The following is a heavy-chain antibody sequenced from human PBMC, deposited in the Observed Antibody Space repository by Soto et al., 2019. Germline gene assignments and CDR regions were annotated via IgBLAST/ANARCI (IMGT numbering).Heavy chain of an antibody. V-gene: IGHV1-18*01. CDR1: GYTFTSYG. CDR3: ARDPLSHGDHFYLDY. J-gene: IGHJ4*02. Sequence: ASVKVSCKASGYTFTSYGISWVRQAPGQGLEWMGWISAYNGNTNYAQKLQGRVTMTTDTSTSTAYMELRSLRSEDTAVYYCARDPLSHGDHFYLDYWGQGALVTVSS. D-gene: IGHD4-17*01. CDR2: ISAYNGNT.